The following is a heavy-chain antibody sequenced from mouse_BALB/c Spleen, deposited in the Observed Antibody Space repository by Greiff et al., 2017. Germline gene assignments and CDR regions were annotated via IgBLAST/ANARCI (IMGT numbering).Heavy chain of an antibody. CDR1: GFTFSSYT. Sequence: EVKLVESGGGLVKPGGSLKLSCAASGFTFSSYTMSWVRQTPEKRLEWVATISSGGSYTYYPDSVKGRFTISRDNAKNTLYLQMSSLKSEDTAMYYCTRVITTVVATRDWYFDVWGAGTTVTVSS. V-gene: IGHV5-6-4*01. CDR3: TRVITTVVATRDWYFDV. CDR2: ISSGGSYT. J-gene: IGHJ1*01. D-gene: IGHD1-1*01.